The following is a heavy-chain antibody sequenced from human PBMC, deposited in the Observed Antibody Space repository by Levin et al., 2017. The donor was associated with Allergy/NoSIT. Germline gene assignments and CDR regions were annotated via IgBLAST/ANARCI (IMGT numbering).Heavy chain of an antibody. CDR3: AKLLAGAFDY. CDR1: GFTFSSYG. J-gene: IGHJ4*02. V-gene: IGHV3-30*18. CDR2: ISYDGSNK. D-gene: IGHD6-13*01. Sequence: GGSLRLSCAASGFTFSSYGMHWVRQAPGKGLEWVAVISYDGSNKYYADSVKGRFTISRDNSKNTLYLQMNSLRAEDTAVYYCAKLLAGAFDYWGQGTLVTVSS.